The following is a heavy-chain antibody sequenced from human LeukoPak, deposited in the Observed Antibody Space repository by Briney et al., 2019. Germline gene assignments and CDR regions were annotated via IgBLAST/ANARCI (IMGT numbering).Heavy chain of an antibody. Sequence: GGSLRLSCAASGFAFSSYAMTWVRQAPGKGLEWVSGLSCSGGSTHYAASVESRFIISRDNSKNTLYLLMNSLRAEDTAVDYCAKQRGDGYNYWADYFDYWGQGTLVTVSS. J-gene: IGHJ4*02. V-gene: IGHV3-23*01. D-gene: IGHD5-24*01. CDR1: GFAFSSYA. CDR3: AKQRGDGYNYWADYFDY. CDR2: LSCSGGST.